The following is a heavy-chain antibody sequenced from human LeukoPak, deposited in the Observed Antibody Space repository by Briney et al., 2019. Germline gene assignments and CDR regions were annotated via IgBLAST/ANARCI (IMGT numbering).Heavy chain of an antibody. D-gene: IGHD4-17*01. CDR3: ASLPDTVTTSAWYYYGMDV. CDR2: INHSGST. V-gene: IGHV4-34*01. Sequence: SETLSLTCAVYGGSFSGYYWSWIRQPPGKGLEWIGEINHSGSTNYNPSLKSRVTISVDTSKNQFSLKLSSVTAADTAVYYCASLPDTVTTSAWYYYGMDVWGQGTTVTVSS. CDR1: GGSFSGYY. J-gene: IGHJ6*02.